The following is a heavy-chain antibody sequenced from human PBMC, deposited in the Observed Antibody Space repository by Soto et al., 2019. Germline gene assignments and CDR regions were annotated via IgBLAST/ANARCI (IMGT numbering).Heavy chain of an antibody. D-gene: IGHD6-19*01. J-gene: IGHJ4*02. V-gene: IGHV5-51*01. CDR2: IYLSDCDT. Sequence: PGQSLKISGKGSGYSLTSYWIAWVAQTSRKGLEWMGIIYLSDCDTRYSASFQGRVTISADKSISIAYLQWSSLKASDTAMYSCSRYSSGWPYYFGYWGQGALVTVSS. CDR1: GYSLTSYW. CDR3: SRYSSGWPYYFGY.